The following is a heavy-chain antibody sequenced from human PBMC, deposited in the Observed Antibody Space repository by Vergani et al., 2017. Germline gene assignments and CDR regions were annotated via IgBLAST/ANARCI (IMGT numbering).Heavy chain of an antibody. CDR3: ARSRIYYGAGSPDY. J-gene: IGHJ4*02. V-gene: IGHV4-59*02. Sequence: QVRLQESCPGLVKPSETLSLTCTVSGASVNSYYWSWIRQPPGKGLEWMGYVSFRGDTLYGPSVKCRMTISLNTSSNQFSLYLTSVTAADTAVYYCARSRIYYGAGSPDYWGQGTLVTVSS. CDR1: GASVNSYY. CDR2: VSFRGDT. D-gene: IGHD3-10*01.